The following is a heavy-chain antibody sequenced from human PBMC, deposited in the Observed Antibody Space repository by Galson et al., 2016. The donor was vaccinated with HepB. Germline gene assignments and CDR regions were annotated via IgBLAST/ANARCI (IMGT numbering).Heavy chain of an antibody. V-gene: IGHV3-74*01. J-gene: IGHJ4*02. CDR1: GFTFSKYW. CDR2: INSDGSST. CDR3: ARSSGSGVDY. D-gene: IGHD3-10*01. Sequence: SLRLSCAASGFTFSKYWMHWVRQAPGKGLVWVSRINSDGSSTSYADSVKGRFTISRDNAKNTLFLQMSSLRVEDTAVYYCARSSGSGVDYWGQGTMVTVSS.